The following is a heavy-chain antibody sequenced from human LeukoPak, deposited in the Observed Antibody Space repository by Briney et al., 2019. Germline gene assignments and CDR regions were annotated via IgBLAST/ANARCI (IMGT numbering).Heavy chain of an antibody. Sequence: GGSLRLSCAASGFTFSSYAMSWVRQAPGKGLEWVASISSDGSLQFYTAHVKGRFTLSRDNSKNTLHLQMDSLTTEDTAMYYCAKTDGYTYGKLHYWGQGTLVTVSS. CDR1: GFTFSSYA. J-gene: IGHJ4*02. CDR2: ISSDGSLQ. CDR3: AKTDGYTYGKLHY. V-gene: IGHV3-30*02. D-gene: IGHD5-18*01.